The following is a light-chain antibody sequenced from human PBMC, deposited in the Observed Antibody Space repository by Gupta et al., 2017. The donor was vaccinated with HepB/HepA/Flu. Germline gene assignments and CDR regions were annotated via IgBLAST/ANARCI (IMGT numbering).Light chain of an antibody. CDR3: QAWDSSNVV. Sequence: SYSLTHPPSVPFSPGQTASITCSGDKLGDKYACWYQQKPGQSPVLVIYQDSKRPSGIPERFSGSNSGNKATLTISGTQAMDEADYYCQAWDSSNVVFGGGTKLTVL. CDR1: KLGDKY. V-gene: IGLV3-1*01. J-gene: IGLJ2*01. CDR2: QDS.